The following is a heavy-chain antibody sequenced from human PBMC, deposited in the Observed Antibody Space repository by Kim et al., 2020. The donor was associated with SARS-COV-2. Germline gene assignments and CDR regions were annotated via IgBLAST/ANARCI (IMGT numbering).Heavy chain of an antibody. CDR1: GGSISSGSYY. V-gene: IGHV4-61*02. CDR2: IYTSGST. J-gene: IGHJ6*02. D-gene: IGHD3-10*01. Sequence: SETLSLTCTVSGGSISSGSYYWSWIRQPAGKGLEWIGRIYTSGSTNYNPSLKSRVTISVDTSKNQFSLKLSSVTAADTAVYYCARGSVWFGELLEPTYYYYGMDVWGQGTTVTVSS. CDR3: ARGSVWFGELLEPTYYYYGMDV.